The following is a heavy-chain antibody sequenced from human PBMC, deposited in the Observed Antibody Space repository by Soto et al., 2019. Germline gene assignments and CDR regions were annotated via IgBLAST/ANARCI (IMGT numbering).Heavy chain of an antibody. CDR3: ARGHFDSRGYSNALDY. Sequence: SETLSLTCTVSGGSIRSYYWSWIRQAPGKGLEWIGYLYNSGSTVYNPSLKSRVTISVDTSKNQFSLKLNSVTAADTAVYYCARGHFDSRGYSNALDYWGQGIQVTVSS. J-gene: IGHJ4*02. D-gene: IGHD3-22*01. CDR1: GGSIRSYY. V-gene: IGHV4-59*01. CDR2: LYNSGST.